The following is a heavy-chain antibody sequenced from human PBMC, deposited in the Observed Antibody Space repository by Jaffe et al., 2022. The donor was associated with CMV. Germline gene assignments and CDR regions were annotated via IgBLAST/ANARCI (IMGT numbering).Heavy chain of an antibody. D-gene: IGHD2-21*02. CDR3: ARGVVTAINLPYPRDSDHFQH. J-gene: IGHJ1*01. CDR1: GFTFSSYE. CDR2: ISSSGSTI. V-gene: IGHV3-48*03. Sequence: EVQLVESGGGLVQPGGSLRLSCAASGFTFSSYEMNWVRQAPGKGLEWVSYISSSGSTIYYADSVKGRFTISRDNAKNSLYLQMNSLRAEDTAVYYCARGVVTAINLPYPRDSDHFQHWGQGTLVTVSS.